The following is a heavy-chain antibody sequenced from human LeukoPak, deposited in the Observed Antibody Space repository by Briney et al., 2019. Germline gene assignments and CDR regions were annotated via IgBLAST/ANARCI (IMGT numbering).Heavy chain of an antibody. V-gene: IGHV3-23*01. D-gene: IGHD3-10*01. CDR3: SETPNGSGGLVFPA. CDR2: ISGSAVNT. Sequence: GGSLRLSCAASGFTFSTYAMSWVRQAPGKGLEWVSAISGSAVNTYYADSVKGRFTISRDNTKNTLYLQMNSLRAEDTALYYRSETPNGSGGLVFPARGQGTLVTVSS. CDR1: GFTFSTYA. J-gene: IGHJ1*01.